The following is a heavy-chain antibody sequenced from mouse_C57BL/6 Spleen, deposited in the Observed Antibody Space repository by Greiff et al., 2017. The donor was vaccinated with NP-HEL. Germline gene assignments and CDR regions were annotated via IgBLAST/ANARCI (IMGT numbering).Heavy chain of an antibody. J-gene: IGHJ3*01. D-gene: IGHD4-1*01. Sequence: EVQLVESGGGLVQPKGSLKLSCAASGFTFNTYAMHWVRQAPGKGLEWVARIRSKSSNYATYYADSVKARFTISRDDSQSMLYLQIDNLKTEDTSMNYCVRGLTGAWFAYWGQGTLVTVSA. CDR2: IRSKSSNYAT. CDR1: GFTFNTYA. CDR3: VRGLTGAWFAY. V-gene: IGHV10-3*01.